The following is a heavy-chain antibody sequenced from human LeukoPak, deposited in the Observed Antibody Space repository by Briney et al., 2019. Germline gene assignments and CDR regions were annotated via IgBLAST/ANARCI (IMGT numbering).Heavy chain of an antibody. CDR1: GFTFSGSA. CDR3: TPGPLLDV. Sequence: GGSLKLSCAASGFTFSGSAMHWVRQAPGKGLEWVGRIRSKANSYATAYAASVKGRFTISRDDSKNTAYLQMNSLKTEDTAVYYCTPGPLLDVWGKGTTVTISS. J-gene: IGHJ6*04. CDR2: IRSKANSYAT. V-gene: IGHV3-73*01.